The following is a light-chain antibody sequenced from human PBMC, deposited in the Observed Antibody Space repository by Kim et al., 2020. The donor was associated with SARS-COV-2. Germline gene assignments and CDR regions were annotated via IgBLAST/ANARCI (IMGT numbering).Light chain of an antibody. CDR2: GAS. Sequence: EIVLTQSPGTLSLSPGERATLSCRASQSVSSSYLAWYQQKPGQAPRLLIHGASSRATGIPDRFSGSGSGTDFTLTISRLEPEEFAVYYCQQYGSSPRTFGQGTKLEI. CDR3: QQYGSSPRT. V-gene: IGKV3-20*01. CDR1: QSVSSSY. J-gene: IGKJ2*01.